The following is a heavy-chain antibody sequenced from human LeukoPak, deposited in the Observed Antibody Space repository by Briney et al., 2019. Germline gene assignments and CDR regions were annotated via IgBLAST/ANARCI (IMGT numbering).Heavy chain of an antibody. CDR2: ISSSAAST. J-gene: IGHJ3*02. V-gene: IGHV3-23*01. CDR3: AKDQGLAAAGGNDAFDI. D-gene: IGHD6-13*01. Sequence: GGSLRLSCATSGFTFSNYAMSWVRQAPGKGLEWVSGISSSAASTVYADFVKDRFTISRDNSKDTLYLQMNSLRAEDTAVYYCAKDQGLAAAGGNDAFDIWGQGTMVTVSS. CDR1: GFTFSNYA.